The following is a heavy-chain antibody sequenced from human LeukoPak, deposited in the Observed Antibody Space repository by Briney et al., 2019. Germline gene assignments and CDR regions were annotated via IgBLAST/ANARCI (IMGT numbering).Heavy chain of an antibody. CDR1: GFTFNNYA. Sequence: GGSLRLSCTASGFTFNNYAMSWVRQPPGKGLEWVSLIRDDDGRTHYADSVKGRFTISRDNSKKMVYLQMNGLRVDDTAVYYCAKDHSTTWFGSFNYWGQGTLVTVSS. D-gene: IGHD2-2*01. J-gene: IGHJ4*02. CDR2: IRDDDGRT. CDR3: AKDHSTTWFGSFNY. V-gene: IGHV3-23*01.